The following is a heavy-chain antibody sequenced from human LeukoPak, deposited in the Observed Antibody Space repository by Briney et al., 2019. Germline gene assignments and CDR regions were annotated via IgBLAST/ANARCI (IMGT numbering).Heavy chain of an antibody. CDR1: GFTFSSYG. Sequence: PGRSLTLSCAASGFTFSSYGVHWVRQAPGKGLEWVSVIWYDGSNESYADSVKARFTISRDNSKNTLNLQMNSLRADDTAVYYCAREAAVAGKGGFDYWGQGTLVTVSS. D-gene: IGHD6-19*01. CDR3: AREAAVAGKGGFDY. J-gene: IGHJ4*02. CDR2: IWYDGSNE. V-gene: IGHV3-33*01.